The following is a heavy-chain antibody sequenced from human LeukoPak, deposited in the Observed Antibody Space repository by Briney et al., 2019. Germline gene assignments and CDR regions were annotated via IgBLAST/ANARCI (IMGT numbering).Heavy chain of an antibody. D-gene: IGHD3-22*01. CDR1: GFTFSSYA. J-gene: IGHJ4*02. V-gene: IGHV3-23*01. Sequence: GGSLRLSCAASGFTFSSYAMSWVRQAPGKGLEWVSGISGSGGSTYYADSVKGRFTISRDNSKNTLYLQMNSLRAEDTAVYYCAKIPPWGYDSSGYPLYYFDYWGQGTLVTVSA. CDR3: AKIPPWGYDSSGYPLYYFDY. CDR2: ISGSGGST.